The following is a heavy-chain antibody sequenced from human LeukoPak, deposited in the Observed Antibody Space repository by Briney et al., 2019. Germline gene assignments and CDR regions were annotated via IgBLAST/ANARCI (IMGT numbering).Heavy chain of an antibody. V-gene: IGHV3-7*01. CDR3: AREEWGRYGARASDI. J-gene: IGHJ3*02. CDR1: GFTFSSYW. CDR2: IKRDGSEK. D-gene: IGHD4-17*01. Sequence: GGSLRLSCAASGFTFSSYWMSWVRQAPGKGLEWVANIKRDGSEKYYVDSVKGRFTLSRDNAENFLYLQMNSLRADDTAIYYCAREEWGRYGARASDIWGQGTVVTVSS.